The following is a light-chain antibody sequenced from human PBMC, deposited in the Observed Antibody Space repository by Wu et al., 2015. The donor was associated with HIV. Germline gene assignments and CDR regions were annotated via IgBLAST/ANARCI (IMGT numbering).Light chain of an antibody. CDR3: QQYKNWIRT. CDR1: ESWSN. Sequence: ERAPLLQGQSESWSNYRLVPRXKPRPRLPNGLLIYSASTRATDIPVRFSGSGSGTEFTLTISSLQSEDFAVYYCQQYKNWIRTFGQGTKVEIK. J-gene: IGKJ1*01. CDR2: SAS. V-gene: IGKV3-15*01.